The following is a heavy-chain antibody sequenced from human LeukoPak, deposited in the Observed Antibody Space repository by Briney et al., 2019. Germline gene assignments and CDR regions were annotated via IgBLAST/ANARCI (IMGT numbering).Heavy chain of an antibody. J-gene: IGHJ4*02. CDR1: VYTFTNYG. CDR2: ISGYQGST. CDR3: ARSNLGTINAGPFNY. D-gene: IGHD5-24*01. V-gene: IGHV1-18*01. Sequence: ASVKVSCKASVYTFTNYGITWVRQAPGQGLEWMGWISGYQGSTKYAQNFQGRVTMTIDTSTSTAYMDLRSLRSDATAIYFCARSNLGTINAGPFNYWGQGTLVAVPS.